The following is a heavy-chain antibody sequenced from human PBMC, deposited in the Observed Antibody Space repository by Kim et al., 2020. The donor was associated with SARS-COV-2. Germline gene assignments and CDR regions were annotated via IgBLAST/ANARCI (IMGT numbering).Heavy chain of an antibody. D-gene: IGHD2-2*01. Sequence: YYADSVKGRFTISRDNSKNTLYLQMNSLRAEDTAVYYCAKAPSSSFPGGWGQGTLVTVSS. CDR3: AKAPSSSFPGG. J-gene: IGHJ4*02. V-gene: IGHV3-23*01.